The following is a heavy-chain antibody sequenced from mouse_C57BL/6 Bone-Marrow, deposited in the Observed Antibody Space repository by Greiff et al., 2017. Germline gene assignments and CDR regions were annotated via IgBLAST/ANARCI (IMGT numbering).Heavy chain of an antibody. Sequence: QVQLQQPGAELVKPGASVKLSCKASGYTFTSYWMHWVKQRPGQGLEWIGMIHPNSGSTNYNEKFKSKATLTVDKSSSTAYMHLSSLTSADSAVYSGARNSSNSDAVDCWGQGTSVTVSS. CDR2: IHPNSGST. D-gene: IGHD2-5*01. CDR1: GYTFTSYW. V-gene: IGHV1-64*01. J-gene: IGHJ4*01. CDR3: ARNSSNSDAVDC.